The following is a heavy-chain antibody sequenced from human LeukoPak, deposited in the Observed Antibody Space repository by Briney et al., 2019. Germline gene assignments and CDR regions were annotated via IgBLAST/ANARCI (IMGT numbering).Heavy chain of an antibody. D-gene: IGHD6-13*01. CDR1: GFTFSIYS. V-gene: IGHV3-23*01. Sequence: PGGSLRLSCAASGFTFSIYSMSSVRQAPGKGLEWVSAISGSGGSTYYADSVKGRFTISRDNSKNTLYLQMNSLRAEDTAVYYCAKDGGYSSSWPDYWGQGTLVTVSS. J-gene: IGHJ4*02. CDR2: ISGSGGST. CDR3: AKDGGYSSSWPDY.